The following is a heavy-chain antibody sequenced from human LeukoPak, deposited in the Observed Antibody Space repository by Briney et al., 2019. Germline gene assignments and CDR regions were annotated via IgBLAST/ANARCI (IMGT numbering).Heavy chain of an antibody. V-gene: IGHV1-8*03. CDR3: ARATDIDY. J-gene: IGHJ4*02. Sequence: GASVKVSCKASGYTFIGYYIHWVRQATGQGLEWMGWMNPNSGNTGYAQKFQGRVTITRNTSISTAYMELSSLRSEDTAVYYCARATDIDYWGQGTLVTVSS. CDR1: GYTFIGYY. CDR2: MNPNSGNT.